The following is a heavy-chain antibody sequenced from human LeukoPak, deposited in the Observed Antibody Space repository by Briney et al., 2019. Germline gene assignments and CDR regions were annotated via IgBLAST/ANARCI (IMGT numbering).Heavy chain of an antibody. CDR3: TTDLIGTYYDFPLDY. Sequence: GGSLRLSRAASGFTFSNPWMSWVRQAPGKGLEWVGRIKSKTDGGTTDYAPPVKGRFTISRDNSKNTLYLQMNSLKTEDTAVYYCTTDLIGTYYDFPLDYWGQGTLVTVSS. CDR2: IKSKTDGGTT. J-gene: IGHJ4*02. D-gene: IGHD3-3*01. CDR1: GFTFSNPW. V-gene: IGHV3-15*01.